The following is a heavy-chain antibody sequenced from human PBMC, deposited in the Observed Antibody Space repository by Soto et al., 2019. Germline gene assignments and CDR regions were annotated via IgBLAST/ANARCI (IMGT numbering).Heavy chain of an antibody. V-gene: IGHV3-9*01. Sequence: GGSLRLSCAASGFTFDDYAMHWVRQAPGKGLEWVSGISWNSGSIGYADSVKGRFTISRDNAKNSLYLQMNSLRAEDTALYYCAKDRGAGFGELYYFDYWGQGTLVTVSS. J-gene: IGHJ4*02. D-gene: IGHD3-10*01. CDR2: ISWNSGSI. CDR3: AKDRGAGFGELYYFDY. CDR1: GFTFDDYA.